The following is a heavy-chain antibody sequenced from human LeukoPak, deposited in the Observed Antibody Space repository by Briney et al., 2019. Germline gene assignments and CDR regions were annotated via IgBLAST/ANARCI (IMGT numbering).Heavy chain of an antibody. V-gene: IGHV4-39*01. CDR2: IYCSGST. D-gene: IGHD1-1*01. J-gene: IGHJ4*02. CDR3: ARRRKLEGFDY. CDR1: GGSISSSSYY. Sequence: PSETLSLTCTVSGGSISSSSYYWGWIRQPPGKGLEWIGSIYCSGSTYYNPSLKSRVTISVDTSKNQFSLKLSSVTAADTAVYYCARRRKLEGFDYWGQGTLVTVSS.